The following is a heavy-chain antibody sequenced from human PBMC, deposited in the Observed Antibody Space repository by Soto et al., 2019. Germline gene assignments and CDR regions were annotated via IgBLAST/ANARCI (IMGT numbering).Heavy chain of an antibody. CDR2: IKSKTDGGTT. CDR1: GFTFSNAW. V-gene: IGHV3-15*01. CDR3: TTSVVVAATSVIRAFDI. D-gene: IGHD2-15*01. Sequence: GESLKISCAASGFTFSNAWMSWVRQAPGKGLEWVGRIKSKTDGGTTDYAAPVKGRFTISRVDSKNTLYLQMNSLKTEDTAVYYCTTSVVVAATSVIRAFDIWGQGTMVTVSS. J-gene: IGHJ3*02.